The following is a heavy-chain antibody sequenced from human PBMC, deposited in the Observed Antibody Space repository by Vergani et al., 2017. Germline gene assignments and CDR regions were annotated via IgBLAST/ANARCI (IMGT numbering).Heavy chain of an antibody. CDR3: AKDQRDCSSTSCYYYYYGMDV. V-gene: IGHV3-23*01. J-gene: IGHJ6*02. CDR2: ISGRGGST. Sequence: EVQLLESGGGLVQPGGSLRLSCAPSGFTFSSYAMSWVRQAPGQGLEWVSAISGRGGSTYYADPVKGRFTISRDNSKNTLYLQMNSLIAEDTAVYYCAKDQRDCSSTSCYYYYYGMDVWGQGTTVTVSS. D-gene: IGHD2-2*01. CDR1: GFTFSSYA.